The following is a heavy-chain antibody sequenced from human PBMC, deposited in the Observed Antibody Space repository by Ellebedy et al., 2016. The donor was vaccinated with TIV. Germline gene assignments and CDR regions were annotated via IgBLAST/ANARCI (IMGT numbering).Heavy chain of an antibody. CDR2: IIPILGIA. D-gene: IGHD6-13*01. Sequence: AASVKVSCKASGGTFSSYAISWVRQAPGQGLEWMGRIIPILGIANYAQKFQGRVTITADKSTSTAYMELSSLRSEDTAVYYCARDRDSSSWYFGGYYYYGMDVWGQGTTVTFSS. CDR3: ARDRDSSSWYFGGYYYYGMDV. V-gene: IGHV1-69*04. J-gene: IGHJ6*02. CDR1: GGTFSSYA.